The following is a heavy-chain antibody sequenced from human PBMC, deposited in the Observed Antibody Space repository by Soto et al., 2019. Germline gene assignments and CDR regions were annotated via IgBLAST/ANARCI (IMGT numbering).Heavy chain of an antibody. D-gene: IGHD3-3*01. V-gene: IGHV4-34*01. Sequence: PSETLSLTCAVYGGSFSGYYWSWIRQPPGKGLEWIGEINHSGSTNYNPSLKSRVTISVDTSKNQFSLKLSSVTAADTAVYYCARDAYYDFWSGYPRWFDHWGQGTLVTVSS. CDR2: INHSGST. CDR1: GGSFSGYY. CDR3: ARDAYYDFWSGYPRWFDH. J-gene: IGHJ5*02.